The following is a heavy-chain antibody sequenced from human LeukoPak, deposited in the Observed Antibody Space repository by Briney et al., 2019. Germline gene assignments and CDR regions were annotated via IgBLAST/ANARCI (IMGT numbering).Heavy chain of an antibody. J-gene: IGHJ3*02. CDR2: ISSSSYI. D-gene: IGHD2-2*01. V-gene: IGHV3-21*03. CDR3: ASDLYPHQPLLAAFDI. CDR1: GFTFSSYS. Sequence: PVGTLRLSCAASGFTFSSYSMNWVRQAPGKGVEGVSFISSSSYIYYTDSVQGRFTIPREDAQNSLYLQMNSLRAEERPVYYCASDLYPHQPLLAAFDIWGQGTMVTVFS.